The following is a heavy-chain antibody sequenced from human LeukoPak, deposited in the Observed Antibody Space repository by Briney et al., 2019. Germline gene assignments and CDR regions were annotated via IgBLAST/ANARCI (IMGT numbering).Heavy chain of an antibody. CDR2: IYYSGST. CDR3: ARDRGSYRFDP. Sequence: PSETLSLTCTVSGGSISNYYWSWIRQPPGKGLEWIGYIYYSGSTDYNPSLKSRVTISVDTSENHFSLMLTFVTAADTAVYYCARDRGSYRFDPWGQGTLVTVSS. J-gene: IGHJ5*02. D-gene: IGHD3-16*02. V-gene: IGHV4-59*12. CDR1: GGSISNYY.